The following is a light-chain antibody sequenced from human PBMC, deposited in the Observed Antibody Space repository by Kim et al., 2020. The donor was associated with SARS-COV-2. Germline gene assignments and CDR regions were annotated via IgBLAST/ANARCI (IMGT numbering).Light chain of an antibody. CDR3: AVWDDSLSVCV. CDR1: SSNLGRSY. V-gene: IGLV1-47*01. Sequence: GQWVIISCLGSSSNLGRSYVYWYQHRPAASPKLLIYRNNQRTSGVPDRFSGSKSGTSASLAISGLRSDDEADYYCAVWDDSLSVCVFGGGTQLTVL. J-gene: IGLJ3*02. CDR2: RNN.